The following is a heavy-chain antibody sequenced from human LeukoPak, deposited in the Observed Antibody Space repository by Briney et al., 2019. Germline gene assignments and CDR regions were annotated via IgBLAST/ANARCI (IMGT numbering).Heavy chain of an antibody. CDR3: ARGSGSNYYDY. Sequence: PSETLSLTCTVSGGSISSYYWSWIRQPPGKGLEWIGYIYYSGSTNYNPPLKSRVTISVDTSKNQFSLKLSSVTAADTAVYYCARGSGSNYYDYWGQGTLVTVSS. V-gene: IGHV4-59*01. D-gene: IGHD1-26*01. CDR1: GGSISSYY. J-gene: IGHJ4*02. CDR2: IYYSGST.